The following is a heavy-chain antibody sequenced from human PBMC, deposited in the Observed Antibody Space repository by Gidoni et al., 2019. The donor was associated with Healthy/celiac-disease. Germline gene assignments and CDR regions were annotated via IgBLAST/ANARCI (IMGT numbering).Heavy chain of an antibody. CDR3: AKAKKALIAVGLGMDV. D-gene: IGHD6-19*01. Sequence: FTISRDNSKNTLYLQMNSLRAEDTAVYYCAKAKKALIAVGLGMDVWGQGTTVTVSS. J-gene: IGHJ6*02. V-gene: IGHV3-30*02.